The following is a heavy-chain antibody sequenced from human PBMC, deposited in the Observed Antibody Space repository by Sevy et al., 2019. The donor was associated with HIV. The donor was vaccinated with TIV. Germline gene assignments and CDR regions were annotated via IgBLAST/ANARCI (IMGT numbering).Heavy chain of an antibody. Sequence: GGSLRLSCTASGFTFDKYAMHWVRQAPGKGLEWVSGITWNSVILGYADSVKGRFTISRDNARKSLYLEMKSLRAEDTALYYCAKSSFLPAAGNAYYFDYWGQGTLVTVSS. CDR2: ITWNSVIL. V-gene: IGHV3-9*01. CDR1: GFTFDKYA. D-gene: IGHD6-25*01. J-gene: IGHJ4*02. CDR3: AKSSFLPAAGNAYYFDY.